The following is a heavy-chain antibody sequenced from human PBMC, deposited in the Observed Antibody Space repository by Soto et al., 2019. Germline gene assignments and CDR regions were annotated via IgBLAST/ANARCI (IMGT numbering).Heavy chain of an antibody. V-gene: IGHV3-23*01. Sequence: PWGSMRISCAASGFTFSSYAMGWVRQAPGKGLEWVSAISGSGGSTYYADSVKGRFTISRDNSKNTLYLQMNSLRAEDTAVYYCAKAVAAAGFYYYGMDVWGQGTTVTVSS. CDR3: AKAVAAAGFYYYGMDV. D-gene: IGHD6-13*01. J-gene: IGHJ6*02. CDR2: ISGSGGST. CDR1: GFTFSSYA.